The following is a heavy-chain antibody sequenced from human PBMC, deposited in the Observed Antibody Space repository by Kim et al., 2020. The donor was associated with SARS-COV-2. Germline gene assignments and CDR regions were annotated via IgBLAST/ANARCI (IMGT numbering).Heavy chain of an antibody. J-gene: IGHJ4*02. D-gene: IGHD2-15*01. CDR2: INHSGST. Sequence: SETLSLTCAVYGGSFSGYYWSWIRQPPGKGLEWIGEINHSGSTNYNPSLKSRVTISVDTSKNQFSLKLSSVTAADTAVYYCATTGRGYCSGGSCYSPLRFDYWGQGTLAT. CDR3: ATTGRGYCSGGSCYSPLRFDY. V-gene: IGHV4-34*01. CDR1: GGSFSGYY.